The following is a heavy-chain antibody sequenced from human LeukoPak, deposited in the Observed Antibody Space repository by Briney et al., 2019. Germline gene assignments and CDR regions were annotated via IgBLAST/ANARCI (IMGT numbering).Heavy chain of an antibody. D-gene: IGHD3-9*01. CDR2: FGGGGGST. J-gene: IGHJ6*03. CDR1: GFTFSSYG. CDR3: AKQGRDWLRDYYYYMDV. V-gene: IGHV3-23*01. Sequence: GGSLRLSCAASGFTFSSYGMSWVRQAPGKGVEWVSSFGGGGGSTYYADSVKGRFTISRDNSKNTLYLQMNSLRAEDTAVYYCAKQGRDWLRDYYYYMDVWGKGTTVTISS.